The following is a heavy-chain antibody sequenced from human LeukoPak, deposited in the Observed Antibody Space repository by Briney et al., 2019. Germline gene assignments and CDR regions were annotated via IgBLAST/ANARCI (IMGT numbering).Heavy chain of an antibody. CDR1: GYTFTSYG. J-gene: IGHJ6*03. Sequence: ASVKVSCKASGYTFTSYGLSWVRQAPGQGLEWMGWIRAYNGNTNYAQKLRGRVTMTTDTSTSTAYMELRSLRSDDTAVYYCARMASSGYYTNHYYYYYMDVWGKGTTVTVSS. CDR2: IRAYNGNT. V-gene: IGHV1-18*01. CDR3: ARMASSGYYTNHYYYYYMDV. D-gene: IGHD3-22*01.